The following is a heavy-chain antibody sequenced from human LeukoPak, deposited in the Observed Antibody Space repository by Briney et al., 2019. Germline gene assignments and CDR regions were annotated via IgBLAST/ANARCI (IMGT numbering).Heavy chain of an antibody. D-gene: IGHD1-1*01. CDR3: ARIRVSQLERRGPKTDYYYYGMDV. CDR1: GYTFTSYG. V-gene: IGHV1-18*01. J-gene: IGHJ6*02. CDR2: ISAYNGNT. Sequence: SVKVSCKAAGYTFTSYGISWVGQAPGQGREWMGWISAYNGNTNNAQKIQGRVTMTTDTSTSTAYMELRSLRSDDTAVYYCARIRVSQLERRGPKTDYYYYGMDVWGQGTTVTVSS.